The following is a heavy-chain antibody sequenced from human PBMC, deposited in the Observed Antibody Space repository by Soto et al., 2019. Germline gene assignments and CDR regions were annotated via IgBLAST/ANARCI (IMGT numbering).Heavy chain of an antibody. CDR3: ARHQRDDTSGRWLDP. CDR2: IYPDDSDT. Sequence: PGESLKISCKGPGNNYWICWVRQMPGKGLEWMGVIYPDDSDTRYSPSFQGQVTISADKSTNTAYLQWSSLKASDTAMYYCARHQRDDTSGRWLDPWGQGTLVTVSS. CDR1: GNNYW. V-gene: IGHV5-51*01. J-gene: IGHJ5*02. D-gene: IGHD1-26*01.